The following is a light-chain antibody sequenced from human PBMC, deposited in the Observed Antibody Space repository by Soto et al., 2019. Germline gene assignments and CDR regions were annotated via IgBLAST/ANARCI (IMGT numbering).Light chain of an antibody. Sequence: TQYPGSLSLSGGDRATLSCRASQTVKTNYLACYQQQPGQAPRLLTYDAPIRATGIPDRFSGSGSGTDFTLTISSLQSEDFAVYYCQQYNNWPWTFGQGTKVDI. CDR2: DAP. CDR1: QTVKTN. J-gene: IGKJ1*01. CDR3: QQYNNWPWT. V-gene: IGKV3D-15*01.